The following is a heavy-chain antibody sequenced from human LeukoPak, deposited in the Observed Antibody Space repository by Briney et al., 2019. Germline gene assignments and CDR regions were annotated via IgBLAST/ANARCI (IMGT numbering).Heavy chain of an antibody. D-gene: IGHD3-22*01. J-gene: IGHJ3*02. CDR2: VNLQGST. V-gene: IGHV4-4*02. CDR1: GGSITNTNY. Sequence: SETLSLTCGVSGGSITNTNYWTWVRQPPGKGLEWIGEVNLQGSTNYNPSLMGRVAISVDTSENHISLQLTSVTAADTAVYYCARGRIVVANTGAFDIWGQGTMVPVSS. CDR3: ARGRIVVANTGAFDI.